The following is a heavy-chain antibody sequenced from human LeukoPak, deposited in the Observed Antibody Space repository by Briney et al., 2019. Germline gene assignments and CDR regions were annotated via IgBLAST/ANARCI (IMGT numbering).Heavy chain of an antibody. CDR1: GFTFSSYA. CDR3: ARDRWSGAPGCYFDY. Sequence: GESLKISCAASGFTFSSYAMHWVRQAPGKGLEWVAVISYDGSNKYYADSVKGRFTISRDNSKNTLYLQMNSLRAEDTAVYYCARDRWSGAPGCYFDYWGQGTLVTVSS. D-gene: IGHD3-3*01. V-gene: IGHV3-30-3*01. J-gene: IGHJ4*02. CDR2: ISYDGSNK.